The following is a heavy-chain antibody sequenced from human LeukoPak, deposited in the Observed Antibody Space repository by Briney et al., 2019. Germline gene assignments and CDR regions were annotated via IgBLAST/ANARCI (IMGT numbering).Heavy chain of an antibody. D-gene: IGHD5-12*01. CDR3: ARALRGYSGYDQFDY. J-gene: IGHJ4*02. CDR1: GGSFSGNY. V-gene: IGHV4-34*01. Sequence: MASETLSLTCAVYGGSFSGNYWSWIRQPPGKGLEWIGEINHSGSTNYNPSLKSRVTISVDTSKNQFSLKLSSVTAADTAVYYCARALRGYSGYDQFDYWGQGTLVTVSS. CDR2: INHSGST.